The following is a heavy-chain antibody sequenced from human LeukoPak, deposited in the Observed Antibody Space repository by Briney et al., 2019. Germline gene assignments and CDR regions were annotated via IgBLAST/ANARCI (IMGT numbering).Heavy chain of an antibody. D-gene: IGHD3-10*01. CDR1: GYTFTSYD. CDR2: MNPNSGNT. CDR3: ARGYYGSGSYSIPFDY. V-gene: IGHV1-8*01. J-gene: IGHJ4*02. Sequence: GASVEVSCKASGYTFTSYDINWVRQATGQGLEWMGWMNPNSGNTGYAQKFQGRVTMTRKTSISTAYMELSSLRSEDAAAYYCARGYYGSGSYSIPFDYWGQGTLVTVSS.